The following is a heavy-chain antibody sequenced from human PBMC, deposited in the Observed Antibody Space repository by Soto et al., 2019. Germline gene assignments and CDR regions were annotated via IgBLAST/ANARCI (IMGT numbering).Heavy chain of an antibody. CDR1: GFTFSSYG. CDR2: IWYDGSNK. V-gene: IGHV3-33*01. D-gene: IGHD2-15*01. CDR3: VSEYCSGGSCYYYGMDV. Sequence: GGSLRLSCAASGFTFSSYGMHWVGQAPGKGLEWVAVIWYDGSNKYYADSVKGRFTISRDNSKNTLYLQMNSLRAEDTAVYYCVSEYCSGGSCYYYGMDVWGQGTTVTVSS. J-gene: IGHJ6*02.